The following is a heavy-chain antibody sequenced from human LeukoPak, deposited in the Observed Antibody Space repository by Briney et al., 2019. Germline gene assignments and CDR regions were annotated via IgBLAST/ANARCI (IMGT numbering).Heavy chain of an antibody. CDR2: IYYSGST. CDR1: GGSISSSSYY. Sequence: SETLSLTCTVSGGSISSSSYYWRWIRQPPGKGLEWIGRIYYSGSTYYNPSLKSRVTISVDTSKNQVSLKLSSVTAADTAVYYCARARHYYDSSGNYYWGQGTLVTVSS. CDR3: ARARHYYDSSGNYY. D-gene: IGHD3-22*01. V-gene: IGHV4-39*07. J-gene: IGHJ4*02.